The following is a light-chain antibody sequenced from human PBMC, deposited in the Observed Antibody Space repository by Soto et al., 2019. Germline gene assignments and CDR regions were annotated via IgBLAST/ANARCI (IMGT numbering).Light chain of an antibody. V-gene: IGLV4-60*02. Sequence: QPVLTQSSSASASLGSSVKLTCTLSSGHSSYIIAWHQQQPGKAPRYLMKLEGSGSYNKGSGVPDRFSGSSSGADRSLTISNLQFEDEADYYCETWDSNTRVFGGGTQLTVL. J-gene: IGLJ7*01. CDR3: ETWDSNTRV. CDR1: SGHSSYI. CDR2: LEGSGSY.